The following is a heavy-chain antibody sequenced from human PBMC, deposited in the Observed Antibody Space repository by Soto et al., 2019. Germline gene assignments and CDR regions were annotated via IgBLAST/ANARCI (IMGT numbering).Heavy chain of an antibody. J-gene: IGHJ6*03. CDR1: GGTFSSYT. CDR3: ARGSSSPSIYYYYYYMDV. V-gene: IGHV1-8*02. Sequence: ASVKVSCKASGGTFSSYTISWVRQAPGQGLEWMGRMIPNSGKTSYAQKFQGRVTMTRNTSISTAYMELSSLRSEDTAVYYCARGSSSPSIYYYYYYMDVWGKGTTVTVSS. D-gene: IGHD6-6*01. CDR2: MIPNSGKT.